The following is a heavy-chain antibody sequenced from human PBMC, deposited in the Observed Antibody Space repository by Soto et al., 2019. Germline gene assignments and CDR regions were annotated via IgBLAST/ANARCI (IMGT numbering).Heavy chain of an antibody. Sequence: GGSLRLSCAASGFTFSSYAMSWVRQAPGKGLEWVSAISGSGGSTYYADSVKGRFTISRDNSKNTLYLQMNSLRAEDTAVYYCAKVVVEQLVRSNCFDYWGQGTLVTVSS. D-gene: IGHD6-6*01. CDR1: GFTFSSYA. CDR2: ISGSGGST. V-gene: IGHV3-23*01. J-gene: IGHJ4*02. CDR3: AKVVVEQLVRSNCFDY.